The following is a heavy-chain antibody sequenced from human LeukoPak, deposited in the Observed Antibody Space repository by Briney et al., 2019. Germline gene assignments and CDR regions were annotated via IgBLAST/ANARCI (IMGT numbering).Heavy chain of an antibody. CDR2: INPSGGSK. V-gene: IGHV1-46*01. CDR1: GYTFTSYY. Sequence: ASVKLSCKASGYTFTSYYMHWVRQAPGQGLEWMGIINPSGGSKSYAQKSQGRVTMTRDTSTSTVYMELSSLRSGDTAVYYCASCSSTSCLDYWGQGTLVTVSS. J-gene: IGHJ4*02. CDR3: ASCSSTSCLDY. D-gene: IGHD2-2*01.